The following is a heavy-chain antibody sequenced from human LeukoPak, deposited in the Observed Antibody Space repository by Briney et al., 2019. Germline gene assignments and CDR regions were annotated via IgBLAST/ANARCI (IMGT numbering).Heavy chain of an antibody. D-gene: IGHD4-17*01. CDR2: ISNDGGNT. Sequence: GGPLRLSCAASGFTFSSYGMHWVRQAPGKGLEWVAVISNDGGNTYHGDSVQGRFTISRDNAKNTLYLQMNSLRAEDTAVYYCARDLGMTDGDYVSYFDYWGQGTLVTVSS. V-gene: IGHV3-30*03. CDR3: ARDLGMTDGDYVSYFDY. J-gene: IGHJ4*02. CDR1: GFTFSSYG.